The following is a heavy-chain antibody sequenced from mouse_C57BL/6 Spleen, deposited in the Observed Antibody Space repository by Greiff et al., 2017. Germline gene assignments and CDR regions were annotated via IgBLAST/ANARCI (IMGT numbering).Heavy chain of an antibody. Sequence: VQLQQSGAELARPGASVKLSCKASGYTFTSYGISWVKQRTGQGLEWIGEIYPRSGNTYYNEKFKGKATLTADKSSSTAYMELRSLTSEDSAVYFCAREGDDGYFFAYWGQGTLVTVSA. CDR3: AREGDDGYFFAY. CDR2: IYPRSGNT. D-gene: IGHD2-3*01. V-gene: IGHV1-81*01. CDR1: GYTFTSYG. J-gene: IGHJ3*01.